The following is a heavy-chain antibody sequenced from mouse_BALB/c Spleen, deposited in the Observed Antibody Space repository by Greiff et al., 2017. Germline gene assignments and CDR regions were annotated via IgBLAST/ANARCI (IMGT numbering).Heavy chain of an antibody. D-gene: IGHD2-2*01. CDR1: GFSLTSYG. V-gene: IGHV2-5-1*01. CDR3: AKKRDSYYGYYYAMDD. J-gene: IGHJ4*01. CDR2: IWRGGST. Sequence: QVQLQQSGPSLVQPSQSLSITCTVSGFSLTSYGVHWVRQSPGKGLEWLGVIWRGGSTDYNAAFMSRLSITKDNSKSQVFFKMNSLQADDTAIYYCAKKRDSYYGYYYAMDDWGQGTAVTVSS.